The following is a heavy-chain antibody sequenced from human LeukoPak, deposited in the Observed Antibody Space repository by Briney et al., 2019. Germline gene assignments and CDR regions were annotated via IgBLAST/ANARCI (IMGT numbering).Heavy chain of an antibody. Sequence: SETLSLTCTVSGGSISSYYWSWIRQPPGKGLEWIGYIYYSGSTNYNPSLKSRVTISVDTSKNQFSLKLSSVTAADTAVYYCARRGSNYYGSGSSQNWFDPWGQGTPVTVSS. CDR3: ARRGSNYYGSGSSQNWFDP. CDR2: IYYSGST. CDR1: GGSISSYY. D-gene: IGHD3-10*01. J-gene: IGHJ5*02. V-gene: IGHV4-59*08.